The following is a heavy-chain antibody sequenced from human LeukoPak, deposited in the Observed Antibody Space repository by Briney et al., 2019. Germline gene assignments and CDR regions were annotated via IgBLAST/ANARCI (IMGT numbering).Heavy chain of an antibody. Sequence: PGGSLRLSCEASGFTFNIFSMNWVRQAPGKGLEWLSYIGGNTGIMWYADSVKGRFTISRDNAKNSLYLQMNSLRAEDTAVYYCARGGGYSYGYYWGQGTLVTVSS. CDR3: ARGGGYSYGYY. J-gene: IGHJ4*02. CDR1: GFTFNIFS. CDR2: IGGNTGIM. V-gene: IGHV3-48*01. D-gene: IGHD5-18*01.